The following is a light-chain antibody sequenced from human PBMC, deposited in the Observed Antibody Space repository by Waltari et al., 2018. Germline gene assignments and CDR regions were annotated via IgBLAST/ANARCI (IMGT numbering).Light chain of an antibody. J-gene: IGKJ1*01. CDR2: DAS. CDR3: QHRNNWPWT. CDR1: PTIYNY. V-gene: IGKV3-11*01. Sequence: EVVLTQSPATLSLSPGERATLSCRASPTIYNYLAWYQQKPGQAPRLLIYDASNRATGIPDRFGGSGSGTDFTLIISRLEPEDFVVYYCQHRNNWPWTFGQGSKVEIK.